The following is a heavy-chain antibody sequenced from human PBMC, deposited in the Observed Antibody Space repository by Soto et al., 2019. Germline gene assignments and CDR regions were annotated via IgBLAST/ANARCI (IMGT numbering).Heavy chain of an antibody. CDR3: VXXXGGYPSTAPH. J-gene: IGHJ4*02. D-gene: IGHD3-22*01. Sequence: EVQLLESGGGLVQPGGSLGSPGEASGTTISTYPMSWVRQAQGRGWDWVSGISGGGDRTYYADSAKGRFTIPKAISRNSLXLQLDSLGVEDTAVYFXVXXXGGYPSTAPHWGQGTLVTVSS. CDR2: ISGGGDRT. CDR1: GTTISTYP. V-gene: IGHV3-23*01.